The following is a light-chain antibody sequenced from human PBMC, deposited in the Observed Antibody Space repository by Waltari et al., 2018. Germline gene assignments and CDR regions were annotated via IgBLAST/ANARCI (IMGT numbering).Light chain of an antibody. Sequence: QSALTQPRSVSGSPGQSVTIPCTGTSSDVGGYTYVSSYQQHPGKAPKLMIYDFSKRPSGVPDRFSGSKSGNTASLTISGLQAEDEADYYCCSYAGSYTLVVFGGGTKLTVL. J-gene: IGLJ2*01. V-gene: IGLV2-11*01. CDR1: SSDVGGYTY. CDR2: DFS. CDR3: CSYAGSYTLVV.